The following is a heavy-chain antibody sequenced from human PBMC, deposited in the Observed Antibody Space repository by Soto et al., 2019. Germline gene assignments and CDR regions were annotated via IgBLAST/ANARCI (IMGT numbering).Heavy chain of an antibody. J-gene: IGHJ4*02. V-gene: IGHV4-59*08. D-gene: IGHD3-22*01. CDR2: IYYTGTS. CDR1: GGSIINNY. CDR3: ARQHYYDSSGYYTWN. Sequence: PSETLSLTCTVSGGSIINNYWSWILQPPGKGLEWVGYIYYTGTSKYNPSLRSRVTISVDSSKNQFSLKLDPVTAADTAVYYCARQHYYDSSGYYTWNWGQGTLVTVSS.